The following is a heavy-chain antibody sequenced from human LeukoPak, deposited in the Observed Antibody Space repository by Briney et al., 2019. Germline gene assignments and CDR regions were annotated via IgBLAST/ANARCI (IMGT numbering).Heavy chain of an antibody. CDR1: GGSISRYY. D-gene: IGHD2-15*01. V-gene: IGHV4-59*13. J-gene: IGHJ6*02. CDR2: VDYRGNA. CDR3: ARVEVGAANRQWYGMDV. Sequence: SETLSLTCTLSGGSISRYYWSWIRQPPGRGLVWIGYVDYRGNANYNPSLNTRVTISLDTSKSLFSLKLNSVPAADTAVYYCARVEVGAANRQWYGMDVWGQGTTVTVSS.